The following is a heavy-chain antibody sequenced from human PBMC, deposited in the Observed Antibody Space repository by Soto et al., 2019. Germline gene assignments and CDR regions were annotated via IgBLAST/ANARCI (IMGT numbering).Heavy chain of an antibody. D-gene: IGHD3-22*01. CDR3: ARPTYYYDSSGYGAFDI. Sequence: ASVKVSCKASGYTFTSYGISWVRQAPGQGLEWMGWISAYNGNTNYAQKLQGRVTLTTDTSTSTAYMELRSLRSDDTAVYYCARPTYYYDSSGYGAFDIWGQGTMVTV. CDR2: ISAYNGNT. CDR1: GYTFTSYG. J-gene: IGHJ3*02. V-gene: IGHV1-18*01.